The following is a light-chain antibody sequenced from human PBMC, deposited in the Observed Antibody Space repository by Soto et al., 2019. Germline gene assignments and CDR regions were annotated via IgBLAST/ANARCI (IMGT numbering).Light chain of an antibody. J-gene: IGKJ5*01. CDR2: GAS. Sequence: IVMTKSPDTLSVSPGERATRSGRASQSVSSNLAWYQQKPGQAPRLLIYGASTRATGIPARFSGSGSGTDFTLTISSLEPEDFAVYYCQQRSNWPSITFGQGTRLEI. CDR3: QQRSNWPSIT. V-gene: IGKV3-15*01. CDR1: QSVSSN.